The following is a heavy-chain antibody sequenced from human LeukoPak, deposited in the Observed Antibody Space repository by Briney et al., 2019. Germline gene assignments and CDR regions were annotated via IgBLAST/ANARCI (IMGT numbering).Heavy chain of an antibody. Sequence: GTSVKFSCKASGFPFTSSAMQGVRQARGQRGEWIGWIVVGSGNTNYAQKFQERLTIPSDMSTSTAYMELSSLRSEDTAVYYCAAGTPNIVAHDAFDIWGQGTMVTVSS. J-gene: IGHJ3*02. CDR2: IVVGSGNT. D-gene: IGHD5-12*01. CDR3: AAGTPNIVAHDAFDI. V-gene: IGHV1-58*02. CDR1: GFPFTSSA.